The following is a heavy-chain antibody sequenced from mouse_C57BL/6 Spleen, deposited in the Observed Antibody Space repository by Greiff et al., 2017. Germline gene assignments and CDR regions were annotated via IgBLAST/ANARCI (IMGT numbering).Heavy chain of an antibody. D-gene: IGHD1-1*01. Sequence: EVKVVESGEGLVKPGGSLKLSCAASGFTFSSYAMSWVRQTPEKRLEWVAYISSGGDYIYYADTVKGRFTISRDNARNTLYLQMSRLKSEDTAMYYCTRDLYYGGFDYWGQGTTLTVSS. V-gene: IGHV5-9-1*02. CDR2: ISSGGDYI. CDR3: TRDLYYGGFDY. J-gene: IGHJ2*01. CDR1: GFTFSSYA.